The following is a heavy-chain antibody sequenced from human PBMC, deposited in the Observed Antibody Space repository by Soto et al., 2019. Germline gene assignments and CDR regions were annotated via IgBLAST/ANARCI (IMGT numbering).Heavy chain of an antibody. V-gene: IGHV5-51*03. CDR2: IYPGDSDT. CDR1: GYSFTSYW. Sequence: EVQLVQSGAEVKKPGESLKISCKGSGYSFTSYWIGWVRQMPGKGLEWMGIIYPGDSDTRYSPSFQGQVTISADKSISTAYLQWSSLKASDTAMYYCARRVRDEGYCSSTSCYVGAFDYWGQGTLVTVSS. J-gene: IGHJ4*02. CDR3: ARRVRDEGYCSSTSCYVGAFDY. D-gene: IGHD2-2*01.